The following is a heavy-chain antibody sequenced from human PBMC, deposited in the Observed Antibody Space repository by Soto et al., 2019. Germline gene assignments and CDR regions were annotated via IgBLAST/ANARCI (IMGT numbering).Heavy chain of an antibody. D-gene: IGHD1-20*01. Sequence: KTSETLSFTCSVSGVSITNYYWTWIRLPPGKGLEWIGYVYHTGNTFYNPSLKSRVTISLDTPKNQVSLSLRSVTAADTAVYYCAREQYNWKLWGQGTLVTVSS. CDR3: AREQYNWKL. CDR2: VYHTGNT. CDR1: GVSITNYY. V-gene: IGHV4-59*01. J-gene: IGHJ4*02.